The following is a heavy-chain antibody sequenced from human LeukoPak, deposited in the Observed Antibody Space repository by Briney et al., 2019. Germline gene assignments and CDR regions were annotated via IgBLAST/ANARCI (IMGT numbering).Heavy chain of an antibody. CDR1: GGSISSEY. CDR3: ARVDSSSWYGAFGY. J-gene: IGHJ4*02. D-gene: IGHD6-13*01. CDR2: IYYSGST. Sequence: PSATLTLICTVTGGSISSEYRRWIPQPPGKGLERIGYIYYSGSTNYNPSLKSRVAISVDTSKSQFSLKLSSVTAADTAVYYCARVDSSSWYGAFGYWGQGTLVTVSS. V-gene: IGHV4-59*01.